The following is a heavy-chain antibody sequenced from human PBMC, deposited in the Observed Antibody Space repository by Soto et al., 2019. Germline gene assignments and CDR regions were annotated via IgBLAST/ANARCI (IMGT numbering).Heavy chain of an antibody. CDR3: AKDGTYSSSWPYYFDY. J-gene: IGHJ4*02. V-gene: IGHV3-23*01. D-gene: IGHD6-13*01. CDR1: AFTFSSYA. Sequence: EVQLLESGGGFVQPGGSLRLSCAASAFTFSSYAMTWVRQAPGKGLEWVATISGDCYKIYYADSVRGRFTISRYNSNNSLYLEMNSLRAEDTAVYYCAKDGTYSSSWPYYFDYWGQGALVTVSS. CDR2: ISGDCYKI.